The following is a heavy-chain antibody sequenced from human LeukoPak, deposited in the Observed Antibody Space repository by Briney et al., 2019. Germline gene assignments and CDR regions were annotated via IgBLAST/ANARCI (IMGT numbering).Heavy chain of an antibody. CDR2: IYHSGST. CDR3: ARGPPYYYDGGGYYYFDY. CDR1: GYSISSGYY. V-gene: IGHV4-38-2*01. D-gene: IGHD3-22*01. J-gene: IGHJ4*02. Sequence: PSETLSLTCAVSGYSISSGYYWGWIRQSPGKGLEWIGSIYHSGSTYYNPSLKSRVTISVDTSRNQFSLTLTSVTAADTAVYFCARGPPYYYDGGGYYYFDYWGQGTLVTVSS.